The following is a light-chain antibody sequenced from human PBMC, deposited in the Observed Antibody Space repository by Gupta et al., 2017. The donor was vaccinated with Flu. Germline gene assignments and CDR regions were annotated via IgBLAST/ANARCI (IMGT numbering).Light chain of an antibody. CDR3: SSCTSSSTVI. J-gene: IGLJ2*01. CDR1: GSDIGAYKY. CDR2: DVT. V-gene: IGLV2-14*03. Sequence: IANSCTETGSDIGAYKYVYWYQQPPGKAPQLLIYDVTKRPAGVATRFSGSKSGDTASLTISGLQAEDEAEYYCSSCTSSSTVIFGGGTRLTVL.